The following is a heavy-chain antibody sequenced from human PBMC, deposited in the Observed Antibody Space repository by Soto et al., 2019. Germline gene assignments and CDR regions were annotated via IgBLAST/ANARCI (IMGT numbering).Heavy chain of an antibody. Sequence: SVKVSCKASGGTFSSYAISWVRQAPGQGLEWMGGIIPIFGTANYAQKFQGRVTITADKSTSTAYMELSSLRSEDTAVYYCASRIAAADNYYYYVVDVWGQGTKVTFTS. D-gene: IGHD6-13*01. CDR2: IIPIFGTA. CDR1: GGTFSSYA. CDR3: ASRIAAADNYYYYVVDV. V-gene: IGHV1-69*06. J-gene: IGHJ6*02.